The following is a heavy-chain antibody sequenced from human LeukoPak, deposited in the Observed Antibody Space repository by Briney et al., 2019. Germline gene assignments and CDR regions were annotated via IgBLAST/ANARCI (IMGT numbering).Heavy chain of an antibody. CDR2: INPSGGST. J-gene: IGHJ4*02. V-gene: IGHV1-46*01. Sequence: GASVKVSCKASGYTFTGYYMHWVRQAPGQGLEWMGIINPSGGSTTYSQQFQGRVTMTRDTSTSTVYMELSSLRSEDTAVYYCARGSQQWLVNYWGQGTLLTVSS. D-gene: IGHD6-19*01. CDR3: ARGSQQWLVNY. CDR1: GYTFTGYY.